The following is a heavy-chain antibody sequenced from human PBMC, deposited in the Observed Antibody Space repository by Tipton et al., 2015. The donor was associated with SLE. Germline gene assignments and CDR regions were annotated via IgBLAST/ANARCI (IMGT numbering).Heavy chain of an antibody. J-gene: IGHJ4*02. CDR2: IYYSGST. Sequence: TLSLTCAVYGGSFSGYYWSWIRQPPGKGLEWIGYIYYSGSTNYNPSLKSRVTISVDTSKNQFSLKLSSVTAADTAVYYCARAYGYSGYDWEYWGQGTLVTVSS. CDR3: ARAYGYSGYDWEY. V-gene: IGHV4-59*01. D-gene: IGHD5-12*01. CDR1: GGSFSGYY.